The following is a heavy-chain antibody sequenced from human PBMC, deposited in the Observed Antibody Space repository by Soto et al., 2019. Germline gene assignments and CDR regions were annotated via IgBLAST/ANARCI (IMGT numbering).Heavy chain of an antibody. CDR3: ARLAYCSGGSCYTNMDV. V-gene: IGHV5-51*01. Sequence: GESLKISCKGSGYSFTSYWIGWVRQMPGKGLEWMGIIYPGDSDTRYSPSFQGQVTISADKSISTAYLQWSSLKASDTAMYYCARLAYCSGGSCYTNMDVWGKGTTVTVSS. CDR1: GYSFTSYW. D-gene: IGHD2-15*01. J-gene: IGHJ6*03. CDR2: IYPGDSDT.